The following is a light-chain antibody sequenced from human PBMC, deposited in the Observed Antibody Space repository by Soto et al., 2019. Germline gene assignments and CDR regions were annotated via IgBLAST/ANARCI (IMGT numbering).Light chain of an antibody. CDR1: TGAVTSTHY. V-gene: IGLV7-46*01. Sequence: QAVVTQEPSLTVSPGGTVTLTCGSSTGAVTSTHYPHWFQQKPGQAPRTLIYDINNKHSWTPARFSGSLLGGKAALTLSGAQPEDEAEYYCLLSYSGALYVFGAGTKLTVL. CDR3: LLSYSGALYV. CDR2: DIN. J-gene: IGLJ1*01.